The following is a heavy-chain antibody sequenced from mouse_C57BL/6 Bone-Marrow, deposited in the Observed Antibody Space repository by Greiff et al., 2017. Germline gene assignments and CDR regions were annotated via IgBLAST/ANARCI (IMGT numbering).Heavy chain of an antibody. CDR3: TTLCLLLFDY. V-gene: IGHV14-4*01. CDR2: IDPENGDT. J-gene: IGHJ2*01. CDR1: GFNIKDDY. D-gene: IGHD1-1*01. Sequence: VQLQQSGAELVRPGASVKLSCTASGFNIKDDYMHWVKQRPEQGLEWIGWIDPENGDTEYASKFQGKATITADTSSNTAYLQLSSLTSEDTAVYYCTTLCLLLFDYWGQGTTLTVSS.